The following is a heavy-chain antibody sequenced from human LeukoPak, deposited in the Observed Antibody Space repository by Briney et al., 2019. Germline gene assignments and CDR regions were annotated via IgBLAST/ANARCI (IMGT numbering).Heavy chain of an antibody. CDR2: ISSSSSYI. Sequence: GGSLRLSCAASGFTFSSYSMNWVRRAPGKGLEWVSSISSSSSYIYYADSVKGRFTISRDNAKNSLYLQMNSLRAEDTAVYYCARGLGLTEFDYWGQGTLVTVSS. J-gene: IGHJ4*02. CDR3: ARGLGLTEFDY. CDR1: GFTFSSYS. V-gene: IGHV3-21*01. D-gene: IGHD1-14*01.